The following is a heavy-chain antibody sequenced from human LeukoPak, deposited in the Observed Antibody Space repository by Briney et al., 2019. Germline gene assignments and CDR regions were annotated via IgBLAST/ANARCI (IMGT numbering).Heavy chain of an antibody. Sequence: PSETLSLTCAVSGYSISSGFYWVWIRQSPGKGLEWLASIYGGGTTYYNPALKNRLTISLDTSKNHFSVNLTSVTAADTAVYYCARGFCSSIDCYNEAFDFWGQGTMVTVSS. J-gene: IGHJ3*01. D-gene: IGHD2-2*02. V-gene: IGHV4-38-2*01. CDR3: ARGFCSSIDCYNEAFDF. CDR1: GYSISSGFY. CDR2: IYGGGTT.